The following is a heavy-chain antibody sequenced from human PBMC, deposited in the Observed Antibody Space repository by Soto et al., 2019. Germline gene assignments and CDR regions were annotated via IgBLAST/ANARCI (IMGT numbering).Heavy chain of an antibody. CDR2: IVVGSGNT. J-gene: IGHJ4*02. CDR1: GFTFTSSA. Sequence: GASVKVSCKASGFTFTSSAMQWVRQARGQRLEWIGWIVVGSGNTNYAQKFQERVTITRDMSTSTAYMELSSLRSEDTAVYYCAIVPECELPRYYFDFWGQGSLVIGSS. CDR3: AIVPECELPRYYFDF. D-gene: IGHD1-26*01. V-gene: IGHV1-58*02.